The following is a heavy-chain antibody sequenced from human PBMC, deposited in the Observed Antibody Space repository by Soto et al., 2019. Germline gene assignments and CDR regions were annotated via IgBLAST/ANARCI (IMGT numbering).Heavy chain of an antibody. Sequence: SGPTLVNPTQTLTLTCTFSGFSLSTSGVGVGWIRQPPGKALEWLAIIYWNDDKRYSPSLKSRLTITKDTSKNQVVLTMTNMDPVDTATYYCAHRTTYYDFWSGSTPNWFDPWGQGTLVTVSS. D-gene: IGHD3-3*01. CDR1: GFSLSTSGVG. J-gene: IGHJ5*02. CDR3: AHRTTYYDFWSGSTPNWFDP. CDR2: IYWNDDK. V-gene: IGHV2-5*01.